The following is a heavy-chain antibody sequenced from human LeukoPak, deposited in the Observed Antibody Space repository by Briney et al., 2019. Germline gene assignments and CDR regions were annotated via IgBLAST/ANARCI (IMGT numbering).Heavy chain of an antibody. D-gene: IGHD6-19*01. Sequence: GGSLRLSCAASGFTFSSYSMNWVRQAPGKGLEWVSSISSSSSYIYYADSVKGRFTICRDNAKNSLYLQMDSLRAEDTAVYYCARVPWTAVADWGQGTLVTASS. CDR3: ARVPWTAVAD. CDR2: ISSSSSYI. J-gene: IGHJ4*02. V-gene: IGHV3-21*01. CDR1: GFTFSSYS.